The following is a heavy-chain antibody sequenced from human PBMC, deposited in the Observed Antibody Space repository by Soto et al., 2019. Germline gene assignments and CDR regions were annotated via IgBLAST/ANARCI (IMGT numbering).Heavy chain of an antibody. CDR3: VKNSGWFNT. V-gene: IGHV3-23*01. J-gene: IGHJ5*02. D-gene: IGHD3-10*01. CDR1: GFTVGTTD. Sequence: QLLQSGGGLVQPGGSLTLSCAASGFTVGTTDMSWVRQAPGEGLEWVSTIDGSGGITYYADSVKGRFTISRDNSRNTVYLQMNSLRGDDTALYYCVKNSGWFNTWGQGALVTVSS. CDR2: IDGSGGIT.